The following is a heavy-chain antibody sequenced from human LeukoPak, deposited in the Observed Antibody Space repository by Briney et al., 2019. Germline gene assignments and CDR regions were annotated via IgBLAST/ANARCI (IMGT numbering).Heavy chain of an antibody. D-gene: IGHD3-9*01. V-gene: IGHV3-53*01. J-gene: IGHJ6*03. CDR3: AKDSRGPYDILTGSYYMDV. Sequence: GGSLRLSCAASGFTVSSNYMSWVRQAPGKGLEWVSIIYSGGSTFYADSVKGRFTISRDNSKNTLYLQMNSLRAEDTAVYYCAKDSRGPYDILTGSYYMDVWGKGTTVTISS. CDR1: GFTVSSNY. CDR2: IYSGGST.